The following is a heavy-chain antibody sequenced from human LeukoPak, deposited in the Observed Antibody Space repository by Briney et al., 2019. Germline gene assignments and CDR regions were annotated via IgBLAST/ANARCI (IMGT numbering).Heavy chain of an antibody. Sequence: GGSLRLSCAVSGFTFNNAWMSWVRQAPGKGLEWVADIKKDGSKKNLVDSVKGRFTISRDNAKNSLYLQMNSLRAEDTAVYYCVRGRYNFNYWGQGTLVTVSS. CDR2: IKKDGSKK. J-gene: IGHJ4*02. CDR3: VRGRYNFNY. CDR1: GFTFNNAW. D-gene: IGHD5-18*01. V-gene: IGHV3-7*01.